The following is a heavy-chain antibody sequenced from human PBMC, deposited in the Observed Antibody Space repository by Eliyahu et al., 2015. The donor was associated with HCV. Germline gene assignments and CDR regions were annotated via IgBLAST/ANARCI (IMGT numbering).Heavy chain of an antibody. D-gene: IGHD3-10*01. CDR1: GFSLXTXXMX. CDR2: IDWDDDK. CDR3: AGTGGITMVQGVIRDAFDI. J-gene: IGHJ3*02. V-gene: IGHV2-70*04. Sequence: QVTLKESGPALVKPTQTLTLPCTFSGFSLXTXXMXVSWIRQPPGKALEWLARIDWDDDKFYSTSLKTRLTISKDTSKNQVVLTMTNMDPVDTATYYCAGTGGITMVQGVIRDAFDIWGQGTMVTVSS.